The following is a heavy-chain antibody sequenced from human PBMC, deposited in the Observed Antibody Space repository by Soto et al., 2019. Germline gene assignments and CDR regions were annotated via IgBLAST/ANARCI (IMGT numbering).Heavy chain of an antibody. J-gene: IGHJ4*02. D-gene: IGHD6-6*01. Sequence: EVQLLESGGGLVQPGESLRLSCAASGFTFSSYAMSWVRQAPGKGLEWVSVISGSDDSTYYADSVKGRFTISRDNSKNTLYLQMNSLRAEDTAVYYCAKRSSSSTFGSWGQGTLVTVSS. CDR3: AKRSSSSTFGS. CDR1: GFTFSSYA. V-gene: IGHV3-23*01. CDR2: ISGSDDST.